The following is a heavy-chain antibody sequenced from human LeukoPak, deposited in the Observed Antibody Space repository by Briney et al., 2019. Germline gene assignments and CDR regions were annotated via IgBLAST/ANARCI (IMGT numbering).Heavy chain of an antibody. CDR2: INPNNGDT. CDR3: ARGQYRYAVDF. V-gene: IGHV1-2*02. J-gene: IGHJ4*02. CDR1: GYSLPAKF. D-gene: IGHD5-18*01. Sequence: ASVKVSCKASGYSLPAKFMHWVRQAPGQGLEWMGWINPNNGDTTYTQKFQGRVTMTRDTSISTAYLELSSLTSDDTAVYYCARGQYRYAVDFWGQGTLVTVSS.